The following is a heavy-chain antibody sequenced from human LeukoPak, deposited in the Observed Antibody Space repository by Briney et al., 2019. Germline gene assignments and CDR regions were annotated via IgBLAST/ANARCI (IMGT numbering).Heavy chain of an antibody. D-gene: IGHD1-26*01. Sequence: GGSLRLSCVASGLTFNIYGMSWVRQAPGKGPEWVSSVGGGDDIHYADSVKGRFTAYRDDAKNTVYLQMNRLKVEDTAIYFCAKDATPKNSMWDYFDYWGQGTLVTVSS. CDR2: VGGGDDI. V-gene: IGHV3-23*01. J-gene: IGHJ4*02. CDR3: AKDATPKNSMWDYFDY. CDR1: GLTFNIYG.